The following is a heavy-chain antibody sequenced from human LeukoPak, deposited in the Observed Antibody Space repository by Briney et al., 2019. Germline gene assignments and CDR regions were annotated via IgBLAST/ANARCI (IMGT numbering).Heavy chain of an antibody. CDR1: GGSISSYY. CDR2: IYTSGST. J-gene: IGHJ3*02. D-gene: IGHD2-21*02. Sequence: SETLSLTCTVSGGSISSYYWSWIRQPAGKGLEWIGRIYTSGSTNYNPSLKSRVTMSVDTSKNQFSLKLSSVTAAGTAVYYCARDRPKNHHIVVVTAENDAFDIWGQGTMVTVSS. CDR3: ARDRPKNHHIVVVTAENDAFDI. V-gene: IGHV4-4*07.